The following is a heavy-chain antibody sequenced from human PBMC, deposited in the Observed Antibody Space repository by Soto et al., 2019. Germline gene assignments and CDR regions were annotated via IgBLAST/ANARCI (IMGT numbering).Heavy chain of an antibody. J-gene: IGHJ4*02. CDR1: GYTFTSYG. CDR3: AREGRATIFGVVTSIDY. D-gene: IGHD3-3*01. CDR2: ISAYNGNT. Sequence: GASVKVSCKASGYTFTSYGIGWVRQAPGQGLEWMGWISAYNGNTNYAQKLQGRVTMTTDTSTSTAYMELRSLRSDETAVYYCAREGRATIFGVVTSIDYWGQGTLVTVSS. V-gene: IGHV1-18*01.